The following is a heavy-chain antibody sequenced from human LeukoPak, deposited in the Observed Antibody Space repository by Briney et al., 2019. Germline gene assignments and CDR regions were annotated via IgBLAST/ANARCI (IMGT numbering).Heavy chain of an antibody. Sequence: GGSLRLSCAASGFTFSSYAMSWVRQAPGKGLEWVSAISGGSGGTYYADSVKGRFTISRDNSKNTLYLQMNSPRAEDTAIYYCAKAGGNSGTSFYFDYWGQGTLVTVSS. CDR3: AKAGGNSGTSFYFDY. CDR1: GFTFSSYA. CDR2: ISGGSGGT. J-gene: IGHJ4*02. V-gene: IGHV3-23*01. D-gene: IGHD1-26*01.